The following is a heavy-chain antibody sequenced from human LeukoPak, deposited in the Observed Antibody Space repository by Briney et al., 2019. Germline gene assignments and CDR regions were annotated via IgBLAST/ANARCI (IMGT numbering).Heavy chain of an antibody. CDR2: IYYSGST. CDR3: ARLPANYDILTGYIYYFDY. J-gene: IGHJ4*02. CDR1: GGSISSYY. V-gene: IGHV4-59*01. Sequence: SETLSLTCTVSGGSISSYYWSWIRQPPGKGLEWIGHIYYSGSTNYNPSLKSRVTISVDTSKNQFSLKLSSVTAADTAVYYCARLPANYDILTGYIYYFDYWGQGTLVTVSS. D-gene: IGHD3-9*01.